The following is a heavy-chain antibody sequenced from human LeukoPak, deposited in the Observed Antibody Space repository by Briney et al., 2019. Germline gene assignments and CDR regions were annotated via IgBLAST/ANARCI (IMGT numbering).Heavy chain of an antibody. CDR1: EFTFSTYS. CDR2: ISSSGSTI. J-gene: IGHJ4*02. CDR3: ERGGGGYSGFDY. Sequence: GGSLRLSCAASEFTFSTYSMNWVRQAPGKGLEWVSYISSSGSTIYYADSVKGRFTISRDNSKNSLYLQMNSLRDEDTAVYYSERGGGGYSGFDYWGQGTLVTVSS. D-gene: IGHD5-18*01. V-gene: IGHV3-48*02.